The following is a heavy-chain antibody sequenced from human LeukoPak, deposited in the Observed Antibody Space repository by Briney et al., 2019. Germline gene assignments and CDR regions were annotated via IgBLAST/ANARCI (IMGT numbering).Heavy chain of an antibody. CDR1: GGSISSYF. CDR3: AGGKMPTSFDY. V-gene: IGHV4-59*04. CDR2: ICYSGST. J-gene: IGHJ4*02. Sequence: SETLFLTCIVSGGSISSYFRSWIRQPPGKGLEWIGYICYSGSTYYNPSLKSRVTISVDTSKNQFSLKLSSVTAADTAVYYCAGGKMPTSFDYWGQGTLVTVSS. D-gene: IGHD5-24*01.